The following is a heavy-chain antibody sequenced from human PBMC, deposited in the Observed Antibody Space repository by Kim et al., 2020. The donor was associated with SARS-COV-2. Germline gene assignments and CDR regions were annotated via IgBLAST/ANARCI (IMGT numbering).Heavy chain of an antibody. J-gene: IGHJ3*02. D-gene: IGHD2-21*02. Sequence: SETLSLTCTVSGGSISSSSYFWGWIRQPPGKGLEWIGSIYYSGSTYYNPSLKSRVTISVDTSKNQFSLKLSSVTAADTAVYYCAGRVIVVVTAIHHDAFDIWGQGTMGTVSS. CDR3: AGRVIVVVTAIHHDAFDI. CDR2: IYYSGST. CDR1: GGSISSSSYF. V-gene: IGHV4-39*01.